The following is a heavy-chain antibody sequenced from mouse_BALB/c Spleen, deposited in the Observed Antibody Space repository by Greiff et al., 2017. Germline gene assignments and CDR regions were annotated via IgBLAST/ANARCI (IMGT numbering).Heavy chain of an antibody. CDR2: ISSGGGNT. D-gene: IGHD3-1*01. CDR1: GFTFSSYS. Sequence: EVQGVESGGGLVKPGGSLKLSCAASGFTFSSYSMSWVRQTPEKRLEWVATISSGGGNTYYPDSVKGRFTISGDNARNNLYLQMSSLRSEDTALYYCARWGRANWYFDVWGAGTTVTVSS. J-gene: IGHJ1*01. CDR3: ARWGRANWYFDV. V-gene: IGHV5-9*03.